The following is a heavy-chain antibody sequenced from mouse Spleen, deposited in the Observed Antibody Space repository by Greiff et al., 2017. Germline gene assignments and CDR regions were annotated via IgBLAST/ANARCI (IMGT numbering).Heavy chain of an antibody. CDR3: ARWDWYFDV. V-gene: IGHV1-54*01. Sequence: QVQLQQSGAELVRPGTSVKVSCTASGYVFTNYFIEWVQQRPGQGLEWIGVINPGSGGTKYNEKFKDKATLTVDKSSSTAYMQLSSLTSEDSAVYFCARWDWYFDVWGTGTTVTVSS. CDR1: GYVFTNYF. J-gene: IGHJ1*03. CDR2: INPGSGGT.